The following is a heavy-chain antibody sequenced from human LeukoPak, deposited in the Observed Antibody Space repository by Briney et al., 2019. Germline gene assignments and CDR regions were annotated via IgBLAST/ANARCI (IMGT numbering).Heavy chain of an antibody. CDR2: INHSGST. CDR1: GVSFSGYY. CDR3: ARYRGGDFWSGYYGDYFDY. D-gene: IGHD3-3*01. Sequence: SETLSLTCAVYGVSFSGYYWSWIRQPPGKGLEWIGEINHSGSTNYNPSLKSRVTISVDTSKNQFSLKLSSVTAADTAVYYCARYRGGDFWSGYYGDYFDYWGQGTLVTVSS. V-gene: IGHV4-34*01. J-gene: IGHJ4*02.